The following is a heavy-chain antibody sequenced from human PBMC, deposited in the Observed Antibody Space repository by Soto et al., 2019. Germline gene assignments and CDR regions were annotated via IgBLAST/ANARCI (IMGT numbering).Heavy chain of an antibody. J-gene: IGHJ4*02. CDR1: GGSISSYY. D-gene: IGHD6-13*01. CDR2: IYYSGST. V-gene: IGHV4-59*08. Sequence: SETLSLTCTVSGGSISSYYWSWIRQPPGKGLEWIGYIYYSGSTNYNPSLKSRVTISVDTSNNQFSLKLSSVTAADTAVYYCARHDSSSWPLYYFDYWGQGTLVTVSS. CDR3: ARHDSSSWPLYYFDY.